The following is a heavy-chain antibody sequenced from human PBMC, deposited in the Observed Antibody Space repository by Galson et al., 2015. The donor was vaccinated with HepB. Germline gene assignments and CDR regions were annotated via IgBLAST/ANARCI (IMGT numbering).Heavy chain of an antibody. D-gene: IGHD1-26*01. CDR3: ARDGGSYVDY. J-gene: IGHJ4*02. CDR2: ISYDGSNK. Sequence: SLRLSCAASGFTFSSYAMHWVRQAPGKGLEWVAVISYDGSNKYYADSVKGRFTISRDNSKNTLYLQMNSLRAEDTAVYYCARDGGSYVDYWGQGTLVTVSS. CDR1: GFTFSSYA. V-gene: IGHV3-30*04.